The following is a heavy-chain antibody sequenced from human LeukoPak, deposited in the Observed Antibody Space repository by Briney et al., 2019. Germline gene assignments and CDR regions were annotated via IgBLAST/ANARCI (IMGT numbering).Heavy chain of an antibody. D-gene: IGHD2-2*01. J-gene: IGHJ4*02. CDR2: ISAYNGNT. CDR1: GYTFTSYG. Sequence: APVKVSCKASGYTFTSYGISWVRQAPGQGLEWMGWISAYNGNTNYAQKLQGRVTITTDTSTSTAYMELRSLRSDDTAVYYCARDLGYCSSTSCSYFDYWGQGTLVTVSS. CDR3: ARDLGYCSSTSCSYFDY. V-gene: IGHV1-18*01.